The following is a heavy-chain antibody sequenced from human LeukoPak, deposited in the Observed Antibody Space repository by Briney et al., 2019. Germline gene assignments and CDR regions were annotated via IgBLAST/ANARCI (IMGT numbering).Heavy chain of an antibody. CDR1: GGSISSYY. D-gene: IGHD3-10*01. CDR2: IYYSGST. J-gene: IGHJ4*02. CDR3: AGSASFVARIDY. V-gene: IGHV4-59*01. Sequence: SETLSLTCTVSGGSISSYYWSWIRQPPGKGLEWIGYIYYSGSTNYNPSLKSRVTLSVDTSKNQFSLKLSSVTAADTAVYYCAGSASFVARIDYWGQGTLVTVSS.